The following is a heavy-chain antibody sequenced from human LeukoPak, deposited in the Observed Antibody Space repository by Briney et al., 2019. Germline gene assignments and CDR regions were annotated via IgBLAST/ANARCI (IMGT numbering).Heavy chain of an antibody. Sequence: SVTVSCKASGGTFSSYAISWVRQAPGQGLEWMGRIIPILGIANYAQKFQGRVTITADKSTSTAYMELSSLRSEDTAVYYCARGALVGATGYYYYYGMDVWGQGTTVTVSS. D-gene: IGHD1-26*01. V-gene: IGHV1-69*04. CDR2: IIPILGIA. CDR3: ARGALVGATGYYYYYGMDV. J-gene: IGHJ6*02. CDR1: GGTFSSYA.